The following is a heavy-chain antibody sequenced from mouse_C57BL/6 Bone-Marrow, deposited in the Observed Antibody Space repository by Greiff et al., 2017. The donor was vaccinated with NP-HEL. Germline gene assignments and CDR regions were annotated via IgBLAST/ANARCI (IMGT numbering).Heavy chain of an antibody. J-gene: IGHJ1*03. Sequence: DVQLQESGPGLVNPSQSLSLTCSVTGYSITSGYYWNLIRQFPGNKLEWMGYISYDGSNHYNPSLTNRISITRDTSKTPFFLKLKSVTTEDTATYYCAREQGLLQYFDVWGTGTTVTVSS. CDR1: GYSITSGYY. CDR3: AREQGLLQYFDV. D-gene: IGHD2-3*01. V-gene: IGHV3-6*01. CDR2: ISYDGSN.